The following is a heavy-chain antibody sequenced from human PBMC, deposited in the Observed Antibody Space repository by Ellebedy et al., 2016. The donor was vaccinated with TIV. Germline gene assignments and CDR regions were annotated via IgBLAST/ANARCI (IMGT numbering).Heavy chain of an antibody. CDR3: AYGDAFDI. CDR2: ISSSSSYI. Sequence: GGSLRLXXAASGFTFSSYGMHWVRQAPGKRLEWVSSISSSSSYIYYADSVKGRFTISRDNAKNSLYLQMNSLRAEDTAVYYCAYGDAFDIWGQGTMVTVSS. CDR1: GFTFSSYG. J-gene: IGHJ3*02. D-gene: IGHD3-10*01. V-gene: IGHV3-21*01.